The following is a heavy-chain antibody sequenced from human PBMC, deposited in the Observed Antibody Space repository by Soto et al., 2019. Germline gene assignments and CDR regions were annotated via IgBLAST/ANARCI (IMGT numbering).Heavy chain of an antibody. CDR1: GYSFTSYW. D-gene: IGHD3-22*01. CDR2: IYPGDSDT. Sequence: GESLKISCKGSGYSFTSYWIGWVRQMPGKGLEWMGIIYPGDSDTRYSPSFQGQVTISADKSINTAYLQWSSLKASDTAMYYCARLGVAYYYDSSGSTMGYWGQGTLVTVSS. V-gene: IGHV5-51*01. J-gene: IGHJ4*02. CDR3: ARLGVAYYYDSSGSTMGY.